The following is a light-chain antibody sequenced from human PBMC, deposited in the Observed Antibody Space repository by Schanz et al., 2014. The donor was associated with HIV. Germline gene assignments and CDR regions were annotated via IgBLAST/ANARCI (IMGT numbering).Light chain of an antibody. CDR2: ATS. CDR1: QSISSY. V-gene: IGKV1-6*01. CDR3: LQDYNYPRT. J-gene: IGKJ2*01. Sequence: IQMTQSPSSLSASAGDRVTITCRASQSISSYLNWYQQKPGKAPKLLIYATSSLQSGVPSRFSGSGSGTDFTLTISSLQPEDFATYYCLQDYNYPRTFGQGTRLDIK.